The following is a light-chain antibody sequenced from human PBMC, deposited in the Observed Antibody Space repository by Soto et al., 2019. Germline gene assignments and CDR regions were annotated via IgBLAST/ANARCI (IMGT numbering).Light chain of an antibody. J-gene: IGKJ4*01. CDR1: QGISSA. CDR2: DAS. Sequence: AIQLTQSPSSLSASVGDRVTITCRARQGISSALAWYQQKPGKAPKLLIYDASSLESGVPSRFSGSGSGTDFTLTISSLQTEDFATYFCQQFNSYHLPFGGGTKVEIK. V-gene: IGKV1-13*02. CDR3: QQFNSYHLP.